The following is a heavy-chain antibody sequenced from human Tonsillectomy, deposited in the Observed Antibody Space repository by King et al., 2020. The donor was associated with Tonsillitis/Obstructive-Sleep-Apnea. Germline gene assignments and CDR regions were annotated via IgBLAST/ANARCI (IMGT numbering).Heavy chain of an antibody. V-gene: IGHV3-15*01. J-gene: IGHJ4*02. CDR2: IKSKTDGGTT. CDR1: GFTFSNAW. CDR3: TTAETDY. Sequence: QLVQSGGGLVKPGGSLRLSCAASGFTFSNAWMSWVRPAPGKGREWVGLIKSKTDGGTTDYAAPLKGRFTISRDDSKNTLYLQMNSLKTEDTAVYYCTTAETDYWGQGTLVTVSS.